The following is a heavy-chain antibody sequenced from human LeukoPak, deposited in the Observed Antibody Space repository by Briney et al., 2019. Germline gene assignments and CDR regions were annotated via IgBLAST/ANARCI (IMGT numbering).Heavy chain of an antibody. Sequence: PGGSLRLSCAASGFTFSSYAMSWVRQAPGKGLGWVSVIYSGGNTHYADSVKGRFTISGDNSRNTLHLQMNSLRAEDTAVYYCALESAGTLPCWGRGTLVTVSS. V-gene: IGHV3-23*03. CDR2: IYSGGNT. CDR1: GFTFSSYA. D-gene: IGHD6-13*01. J-gene: IGHJ4*02. CDR3: ALESAGTLPC.